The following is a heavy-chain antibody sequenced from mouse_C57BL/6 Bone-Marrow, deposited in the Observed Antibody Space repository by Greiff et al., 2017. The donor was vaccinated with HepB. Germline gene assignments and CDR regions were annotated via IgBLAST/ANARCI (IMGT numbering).Heavy chain of an antibody. J-gene: IGHJ2*01. CDR3: ARSPIYDGYYDY. V-gene: IGHV1-42*01. Sequence: LQQSGPELVKPGASVKISCKASGYSFTGYYMNWVKQSPEKSLEWIGEINPSTGGTTYNQKFKAKATLTVDKSSSTAYMQLKSLTSEDSAVYYCARSPIYDGYYDYWGQGTTLTVSS. CDR1: GYSFTGYY. D-gene: IGHD2-3*01. CDR2: INPSTGGT.